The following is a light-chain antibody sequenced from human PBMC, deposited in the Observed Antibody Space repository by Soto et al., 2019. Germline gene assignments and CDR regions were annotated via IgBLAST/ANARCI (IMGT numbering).Light chain of an antibody. V-gene: IGLV1-44*01. CDR3: AAWDGSLNGWV. J-gene: IGLJ3*02. CDR1: NSIIGSNT. Sequence: QSVLTQAPSVSGTPGQRVTISCSGSNSIIGSNTVSWYQQVPGTAPKVLIYSNVQRPSGVPDRFSGSKSGTSASLAIGGLQSEDDADYYCAAWDGSLNGWVFGGGTKLTVL. CDR2: SNV.